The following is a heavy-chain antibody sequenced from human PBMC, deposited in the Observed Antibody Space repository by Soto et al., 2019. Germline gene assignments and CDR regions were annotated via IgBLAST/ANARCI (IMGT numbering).Heavy chain of an antibody. CDR3: QRGDF. Sequence: SETLSLTCAVSGGSFRGYFWSWIRQSPDKGLEWIGEINDSGSTYYNPSFKSRLTISVDTSKSQISLTLTSVTAADSAVYYCQRGDFWGQGTPVPVSS. D-gene: IGHD6-25*01. CDR2: INDSGST. V-gene: IGHV4-34*01. CDR1: GGSFRGYF. J-gene: IGHJ4*02.